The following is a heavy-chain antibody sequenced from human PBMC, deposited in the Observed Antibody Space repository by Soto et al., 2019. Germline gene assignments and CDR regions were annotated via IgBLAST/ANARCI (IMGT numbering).Heavy chain of an antibody. D-gene: IGHD3-3*01. V-gene: IGHV3-15*07. J-gene: IGHJ6*02. CDR3: MTGFYDTYGMDV. CDR2: ITTRADGGTT. Sequence: PGGSLRLSCAASGFTASSFWMNWVRQAPGKGLEWVGRITTRADGGTTDYAAPVRGRFIISRDDSENTLYLQMNSLKTEDTAVYYCMTGFYDTYGMDVWGQGTTVTVSS. CDR1: GFTASSFW.